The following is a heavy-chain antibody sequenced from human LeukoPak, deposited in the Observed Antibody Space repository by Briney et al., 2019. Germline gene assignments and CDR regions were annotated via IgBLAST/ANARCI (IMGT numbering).Heavy chain of an antibody. J-gene: IGHJ5*02. D-gene: IGHD2-15*01. CDR2: IHYSGDT. CDR3: ARHFCSGGSCYFSLWFDP. CDR1: GGSISTNY. Sequence: PSETLSLTCSVSGGSISTNYWSWIRQPPGRGLEWIGYIHYSGDTNYNPSLKSRVTLSTDTSKNQFSLKPSSVTAADTAMYYCARHFCSGGSCYFSLWFDPWGQGILVTVSS. V-gene: IGHV4-59*08.